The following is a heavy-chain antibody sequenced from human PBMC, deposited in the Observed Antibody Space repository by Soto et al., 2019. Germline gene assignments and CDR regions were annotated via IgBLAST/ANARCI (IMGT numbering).Heavy chain of an antibody. Sequence: GASVKVSCKASGYTFTSYAMHWVRQAPGQRLEWMGWINAGNGNTKYSQKFQGRVTITRDTSASTAYMELSSLRSEDTAVYYCARDEFRYYGSGSYSDYWGQGTLVTVSS. D-gene: IGHD3-10*01. V-gene: IGHV1-3*01. CDR3: ARDEFRYYGSGSYSDY. CDR2: INAGNGNT. CDR1: GYTFTSYA. J-gene: IGHJ4*02.